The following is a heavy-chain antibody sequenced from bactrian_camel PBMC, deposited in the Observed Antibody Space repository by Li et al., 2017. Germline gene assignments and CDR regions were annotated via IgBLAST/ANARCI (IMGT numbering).Heavy chain of an antibody. CDR2: LSTHSGRT. J-gene: IGHJ6*01. CDR3: TARYEFGLGACRGVGGLGF. CDR1: GYSYHRNC. D-gene: IGHD1*01. Sequence: QLVESGGGSVQPGGSLRLSCAVSGYSYHRNCMAWFRQAPGKEREGVALLSTHSGRTVYADSVKGRFTISQDNAKTMLYLQMNSLTPGDTAMYYCTARYEFGLGACRGVGGLGFWGQGTQVTV. V-gene: IGHV3S25*01.